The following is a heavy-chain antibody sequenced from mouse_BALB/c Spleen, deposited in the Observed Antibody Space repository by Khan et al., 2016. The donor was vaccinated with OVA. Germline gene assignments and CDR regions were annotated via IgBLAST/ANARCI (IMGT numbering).Heavy chain of an antibody. V-gene: IGHV9-3-1*01. D-gene: IGHD2-10*01. Sequence: QIQLVQSGPELKKPGETVKISCKASGYTFTNYGMNWVKQSPGKALKWMGWINTYTGEPTYADDFKGRFAFSLATSASTAYLQINNLQNEDTATYFCARPPYFAYTLDHWGQGTSVTVSA. J-gene: IGHJ4*01. CDR1: GYTFTNYG. CDR3: ARPPYFAYTLDH. CDR2: INTYTGEP.